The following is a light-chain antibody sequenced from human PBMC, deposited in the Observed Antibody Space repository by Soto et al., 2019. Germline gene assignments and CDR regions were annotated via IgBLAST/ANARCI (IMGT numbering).Light chain of an antibody. CDR2: KAS. Sequence: DIQMTQSPSRLSASVGDRVTITCRASQSISTWLAWYQQEPGKAPKLLIHKASSLQSGVPSRFSGSGSGTDFTLTISCLQSEDFATYYCQQYYSYPITFGQGTRLEIK. CDR3: QQYYSYPIT. CDR1: QSISTW. V-gene: IGKV1-5*03. J-gene: IGKJ5*01.